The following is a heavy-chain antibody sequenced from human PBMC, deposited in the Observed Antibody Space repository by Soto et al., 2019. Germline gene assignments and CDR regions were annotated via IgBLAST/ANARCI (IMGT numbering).Heavy chain of an antibody. D-gene: IGHD2-2*01. J-gene: IGHJ5*02. CDR1: GGSVTRGNYY. CDR3: ARVGSPDVPAAMRWLGP. Sequence: SETLSLTCSASGGSVTRGNYYWTWIRQRPGKPLEWIGHIFNSGNAYYNPSLKRRASISADTSKNQFSLMLTAVSDEDAAVYFCARVGSPDVPAAMRWLGPWGQVTLGAVSS. V-gene: IGHV4-31*03. CDR2: IFNSGNA.